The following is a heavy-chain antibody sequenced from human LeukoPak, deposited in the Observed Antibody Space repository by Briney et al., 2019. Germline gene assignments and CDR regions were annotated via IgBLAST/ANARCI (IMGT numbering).Heavy chain of an antibody. D-gene: IGHD3-22*01. V-gene: IGHV3-74*01. CDR2: INSDGINT. CDR1: GFTFSNYW. Sequence: EGSLRLSCAASGFTFSNYWMHWVRQAPGKGLVWVSRINSDGINTSYADSVKGRFTISRDNAKNTLNLQMNSLRAEDTAVYYCARDLGQYYDTSDNWFDPRGQGTLVTVSS. J-gene: IGHJ5*02. CDR3: ARDLGQYYDTSDNWFDP.